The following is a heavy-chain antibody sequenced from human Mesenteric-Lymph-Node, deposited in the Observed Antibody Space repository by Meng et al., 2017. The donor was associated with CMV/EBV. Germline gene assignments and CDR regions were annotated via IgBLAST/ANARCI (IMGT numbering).Heavy chain of an antibody. V-gene: IGHV3-66*02. CDR1: GFYVNSNY. Sequence: GESLKISCVASGFYVNSNYMNWVRQAPGKGLEWVSVMYSGGTTYYADSVKGRFTSSRDHSNKILYLEMNGLRPEDTAVYYCATWTQIRLQWNALDVWGQGAMVTVSS. CDR2: MYSGGTT. D-gene: IGHD1-1*01. CDR3: ATWTQIRLQWNALDV. J-gene: IGHJ3*01.